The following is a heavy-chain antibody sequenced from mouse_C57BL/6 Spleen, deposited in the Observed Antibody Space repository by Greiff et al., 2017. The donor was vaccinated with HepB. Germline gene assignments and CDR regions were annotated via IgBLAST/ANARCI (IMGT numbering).Heavy chain of an antibody. D-gene: IGHD2-1*01. V-gene: IGHV1-69*01. CDR1: GYTFTSYW. J-gene: IGHJ2*01. Sequence: QVQLQQPGAELVMPGASVKLSCKASGYTFTSYWMHWVKQRPGQGLEWIGEIDPSDSYTNYNQKFKGKSTLTVDKSSSTAYMQLSSLTSEDSAVYYCARGIYYGNYGGFDYWGQGTTLTVSS. CDR2: IDPSDSYT. CDR3: ARGIYYGNYGGFDY.